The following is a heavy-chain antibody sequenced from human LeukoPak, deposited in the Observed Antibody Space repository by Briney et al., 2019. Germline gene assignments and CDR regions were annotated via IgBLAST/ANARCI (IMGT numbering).Heavy chain of an antibody. CDR1: GFTFSNYG. J-gene: IGHJ4*02. CDR3: VKVPYGSGGYSTLDY. V-gene: IGHV3-33*06. D-gene: IGHD3-10*01. CDR2: IWHDGSKK. Sequence: GSLRLSCAASGFTFSNYGMHWVRQAPGKGLEWVATIWHDGSKKYHADSVKGRFTISRDSSKNTLYLQINSLRAEDTAVYYCVKVPYGSGGYSTLDYWGQGTLVTVSS.